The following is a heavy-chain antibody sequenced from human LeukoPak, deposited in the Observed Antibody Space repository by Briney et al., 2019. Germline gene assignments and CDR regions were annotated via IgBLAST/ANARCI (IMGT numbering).Heavy chain of an antibody. CDR3: ARGARGNYVVFEY. Sequence: PSETLSLTCTVSGGSISGYYWSWIRQPPGKGLEWIGYIFYSGSTNSNPSLKSRLTISVDTSKNQFSLKLNSVTAADTAVYYCARGARGNYVVFEYWGQGTLVTVSS. D-gene: IGHD1-7*01. CDR2: IFYSGST. J-gene: IGHJ4*02. CDR1: GGSISGYY. V-gene: IGHV4-59*01.